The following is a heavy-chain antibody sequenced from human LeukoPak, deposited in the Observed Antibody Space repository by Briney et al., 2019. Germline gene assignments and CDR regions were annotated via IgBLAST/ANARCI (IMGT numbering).Heavy chain of an antibody. V-gene: IGHV3-23*01. CDR1: GFTFSTYA. CDR2: ISGSGGST. D-gene: IGHD4-17*01. J-gene: IGHJ4*02. Sequence: GGSLRLSCAASGFTFSTYAMSWVRQAPGKGLEWVSAISGSGGSTYYADSVKGRFTISRDNSKNTLYLQMKSLRAEDTAVYYCAKSGTVSEVDHWGQGTLVTVSS. CDR3: AKSGTVSEVDH.